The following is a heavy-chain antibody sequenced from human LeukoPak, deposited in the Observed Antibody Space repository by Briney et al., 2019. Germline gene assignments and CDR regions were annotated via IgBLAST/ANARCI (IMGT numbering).Heavy chain of an antibody. Sequence: GGSLRLSCAASGFSFSSHWMHWVCQAPGKRPVWVSRINGDGRTTSYADSVKGRFIISRDNAKNTLYLQMNGLRAEDTAVYYCATFPGTEARWGQGTLVTVS. CDR3: ATFPGTEAR. D-gene: IGHD6-13*01. CDR2: INGDGRTT. CDR1: GFSFSSHW. J-gene: IGHJ4*02. V-gene: IGHV3-74*01.